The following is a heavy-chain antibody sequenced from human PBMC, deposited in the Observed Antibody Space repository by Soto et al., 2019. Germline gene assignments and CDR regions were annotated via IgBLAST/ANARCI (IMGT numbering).Heavy chain of an antibody. V-gene: IGHV3-48*02. Sequence: GGSLRLSCAASGFTFSSYSMNWVRQAPGKGLEWVSYISSSSSTIYYADSVKGRFTISRDNAKNSLYLQMNSLRDEDTAVYYCAGQLGRSYYYYGMDVWGQGTTVTVSS. J-gene: IGHJ6*02. CDR3: AGQLGRSYYYYGMDV. CDR1: GFTFSSYS. CDR2: ISSSSSTI. D-gene: IGHD7-27*01.